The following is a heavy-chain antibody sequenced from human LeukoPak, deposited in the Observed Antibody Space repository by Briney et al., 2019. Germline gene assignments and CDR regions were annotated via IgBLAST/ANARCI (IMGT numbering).Heavy chain of an antibody. CDR3: ARAQWLVQSLDFDY. V-gene: IGHV1-18*01. J-gene: IGHJ4*02. D-gene: IGHD6-19*01. Sequence: GASVKVSCKASGYTFTSYGISWVRRAPGQGLEWMGWISAYNGNTNYAQKLQGRVTMTTDTSTSTAYMELRSLRSDDTAVYYCARAQWLVQSLDFDYWGQGTLVTVSS. CDR2: ISAYNGNT. CDR1: GYTFTSYG.